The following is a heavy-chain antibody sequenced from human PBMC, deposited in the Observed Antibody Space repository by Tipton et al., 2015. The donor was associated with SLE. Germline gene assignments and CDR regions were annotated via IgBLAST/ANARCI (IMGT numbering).Heavy chain of an antibody. CDR3: AKDSGTYYFDF. J-gene: IGHJ4*02. Sequence: TLSLTCTVSGGSISSNTWWNWVRQPPGMGLEWIGEIHHRGTTNYNPSLKSRVTISVDKSKSQFSLKLSSVTAADTAVYYCAKDSGTYYFDFWGQGVLVNVSS. D-gene: IGHD1-26*01. CDR2: IHHRGTT. CDR1: GGSISSNTW. V-gene: IGHV4-4*02.